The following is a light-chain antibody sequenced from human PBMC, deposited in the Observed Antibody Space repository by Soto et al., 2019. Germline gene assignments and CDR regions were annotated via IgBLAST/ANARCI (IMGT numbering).Light chain of an antibody. CDR1: QSISSY. V-gene: IGKV1-39*01. Sequence: EIQMTRSPSSLSASVGDRVTITCRASQSISSYLNWYQQKPGKAPKLAIYAASSLQSGVPSRFSGSGSGTDFTLTIGSLQPEDSATYYCQQSYSPPPITFGQGKRL. CDR2: AAS. J-gene: IGKJ5*01. CDR3: QQSYSPPPIT.